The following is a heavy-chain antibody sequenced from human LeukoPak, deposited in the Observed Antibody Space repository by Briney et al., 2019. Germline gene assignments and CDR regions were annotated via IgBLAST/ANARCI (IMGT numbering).Heavy chain of an antibody. CDR1: GFTFRYFW. CDR3: AMGDYFDY. Sequence: GGSLRLSCAVSGFTFRYFWMSWVRQAPGKGLEWVANIKQDGSEKYYVDSVKGRFTISRDNAKNSLYLQMNSLRAEDTAVYYRAMGDYFDYWGQGTLVTISS. J-gene: IGHJ4*02. V-gene: IGHV3-7*01. CDR2: IKQDGSEK.